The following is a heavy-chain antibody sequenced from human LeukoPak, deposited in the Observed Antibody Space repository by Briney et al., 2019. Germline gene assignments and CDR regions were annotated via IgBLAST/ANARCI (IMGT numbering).Heavy chain of an antibody. CDR1: GYTFTSYG. J-gene: IGHJ3*02. V-gene: IGHV1-18*01. CDR2: ISVYNDNT. CDR3: ARDGSYGGNAFDI. D-gene: IGHD1-26*01. Sequence: ASVKVSCMASGYTFTSYGISWVRQAPGQGLEWMGWISVYNDNTNYAQKVQGRVTMTTDTSTSTAYMELRSLRSDDTAVYYCARDGSYGGNAFDIWGQGTMVTVSS.